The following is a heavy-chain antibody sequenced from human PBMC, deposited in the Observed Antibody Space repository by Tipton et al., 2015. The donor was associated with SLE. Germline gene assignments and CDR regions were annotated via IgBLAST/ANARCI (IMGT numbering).Heavy chain of an antibody. J-gene: IGHJ2*01. CDR2: INHGRST. CDR3: ARKRQGSSWYHWYFDL. CDR1: GGSISKSSHY. D-gene: IGHD6-13*01. Sequence: TLSLTCTVSGGSISKSSHYWGWIRQPPGKGLEWIGEINHGRSTNYNPSLKSRVTISVDTSKKQFSLKLRSVTAADTAVYYCARKRQGSSWYHWYFDLWGRGTLVTVSS. V-gene: IGHV4-39*07.